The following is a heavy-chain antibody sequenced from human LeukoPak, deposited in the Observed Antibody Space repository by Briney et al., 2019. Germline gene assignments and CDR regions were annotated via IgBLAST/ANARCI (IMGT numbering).Heavy chain of an antibody. CDR3: ARLKLLLWFGELDY. D-gene: IGHD3-10*01. V-gene: IGHV4-61*02. CDR1: GGSISSGSY. CDR2: IYTSGST. J-gene: IGHJ4*02. Sequence: SETLSLTCTVSGGSISSGSYWSWIRQPAGKGPEWIGRIYTSGSTNYNPSLKSRVTISVDTSKNQFSLKLSSVTAADTAVYYCARLKLLLWFGELDYWGQGTLVTVSS.